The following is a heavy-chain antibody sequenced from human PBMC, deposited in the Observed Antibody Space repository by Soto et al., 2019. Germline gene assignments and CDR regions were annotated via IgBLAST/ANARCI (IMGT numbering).Heavy chain of an antibody. CDR1: GTSISSTFW. D-gene: IGHD2-2*01. CDR3: ADMPPRIVVETNEIAI. CDR2: IYHTGST. J-gene: IGHJ4*02. Sequence: PSETLSLTCAVSGTSISSTFWWTWVRQTPGKGLEWIGEIYHTGSTKYNPSLRGRVTISVDKSNNQFSLDLRSVTGADTAVYYCADMPPRIVVETNEIAIWGQGTLVTVSS. V-gene: IGHV4-4*02.